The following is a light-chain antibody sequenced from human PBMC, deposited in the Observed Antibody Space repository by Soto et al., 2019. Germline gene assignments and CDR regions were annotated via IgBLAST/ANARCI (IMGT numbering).Light chain of an antibody. CDR1: QSVSSY. V-gene: IGKV3-11*01. J-gene: IGKJ5*01. Sequence: EIVLTQSPATLSLSPGERATLSCRASQSVSSYLAWYQQKPGQAPRLLIYDASNRATGIPARFSGSGSGTGFTLTISRLEPEDFAVYYCQQRSNWPLTFGQGTRREI. CDR3: QQRSNWPLT. CDR2: DAS.